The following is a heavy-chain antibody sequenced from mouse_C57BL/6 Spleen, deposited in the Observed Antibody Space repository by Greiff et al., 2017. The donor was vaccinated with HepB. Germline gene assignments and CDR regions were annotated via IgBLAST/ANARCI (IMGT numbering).Heavy chain of an antibody. CDR1: GYTFTDYY. CDR3: ARSPHYYGSSYWYFDV. J-gene: IGHJ1*03. Sequence: EVQLQQSGPELVKPGASVKISCKASGYTFTDYYMNWVKQSHGKSLEWIGDINPNNGGTSYNQKFKGKATLTVDKSSSTAYMELRSLTSEDSAVYYCARSPHYYGSSYWYFDVWGTGTTVTVSS. D-gene: IGHD1-1*01. CDR2: INPNNGGT. V-gene: IGHV1-26*01.